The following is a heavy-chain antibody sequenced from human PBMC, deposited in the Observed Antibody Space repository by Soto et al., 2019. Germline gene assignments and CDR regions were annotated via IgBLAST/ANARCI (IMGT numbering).Heavy chain of an antibody. CDR3: ARGTEYYDFWSGYYRGRGSYFDY. J-gene: IGHJ4*02. CDR1: GGSISSSSYY. CDR2: SYYSGST. Sequence: SETLSLTCTVSGGSISSSSYYWGWIRQPPGKGLEWIGSSYYSGSTYYNPSLKSRVTISVDTSKNQFSLKLSSVTAADTAVYYCARGTEYYDFWSGYYRGRGSYFDYWGQGTLVTVSS. D-gene: IGHD3-3*01. V-gene: IGHV4-39*01.